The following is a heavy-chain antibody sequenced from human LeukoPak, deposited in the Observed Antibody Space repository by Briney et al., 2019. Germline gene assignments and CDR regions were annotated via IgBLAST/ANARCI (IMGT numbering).Heavy chain of an antibody. D-gene: IGHD1-7*01. CDR2: VGGGDDA. Sequence: GGSLRLSCAASGISFNTHAMHWVRQAPGKGLEWVSSVGGGDDAHYADSVKGRFTVSRDDSKNTVYLQMNTLRGEDTAMYYCAKDATPRNAIWDYFDLWGQGTLVTVSS. CDR1: GISFNTHA. V-gene: IGHV3-23*01. CDR3: AKDATPRNAIWDYFDL. J-gene: IGHJ5*02.